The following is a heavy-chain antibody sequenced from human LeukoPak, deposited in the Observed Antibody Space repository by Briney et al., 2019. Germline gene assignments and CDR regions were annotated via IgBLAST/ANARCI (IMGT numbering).Heavy chain of an antibody. Sequence: GASVKLSCKASGYTFTSYGISWVRQAPGQGLEWMGWISAYNGNTNYAQKLQGRVTMTTDTSTSTAYMELRSLRSDDTAVYYCARDLSFSRYDSSGLNSDYWGQGTLVTVSS. CDR2: ISAYNGNT. D-gene: IGHD3-22*01. V-gene: IGHV1-18*01. CDR1: GYTFTSYG. CDR3: ARDLSFSRYDSSGLNSDY. J-gene: IGHJ4*02.